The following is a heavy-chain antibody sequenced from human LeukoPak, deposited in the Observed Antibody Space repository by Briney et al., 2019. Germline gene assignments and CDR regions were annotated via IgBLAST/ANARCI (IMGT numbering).Heavy chain of an antibody. CDR3: ARSLGEPPRTGWFDP. V-gene: IGHV6-1*01. J-gene: IGHJ5*02. D-gene: IGHD3-10*01. Sequence: SQTLSLTCAISGDSVSSNSAAWNWIRQSPSRGLEWLGRTYYRSKWYNDYAVSVKSRITINPDTSKNQFSLKLSSVTAADTAVYYCARSLGEPPRTGWFDPWGQGTLVTVSS. CDR1: GDSVSSNSAA. CDR2: TYYRSKWYN.